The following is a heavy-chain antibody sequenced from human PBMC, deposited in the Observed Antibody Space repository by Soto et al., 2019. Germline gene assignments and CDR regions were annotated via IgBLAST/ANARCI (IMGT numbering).Heavy chain of an antibody. CDR2: IYHSGST. D-gene: IGHD6-6*01. CDR1: SGSISSSNW. V-gene: IGHV4-4*02. Sequence: PSETLSLTCAVSSGSISSSNWWSWVRQPPGKGLEWIGEIYHSGSTNYNPSLKSRVTISVDKSKNQFSLKLSSVTAADTAVYYCARADSSSANWFDPWGQGTLVTVSS. J-gene: IGHJ5*02. CDR3: ARADSSSANWFDP.